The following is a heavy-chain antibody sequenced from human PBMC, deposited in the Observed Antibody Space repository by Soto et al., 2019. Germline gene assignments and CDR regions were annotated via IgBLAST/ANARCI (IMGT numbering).Heavy chain of an antibody. CDR2: IYYSGST. CDR3: ARRVVPAAMEGGYYYGMDV. CDR1: GGSISSSSYY. D-gene: IGHD2-2*01. Sequence: SETLSLTCTVSGGSISSSSYYWGWIRQPPGKGLEWIGSIYYSGSTYYNPSLKSRVTISVDTSKNQFSLKLGSVTAADTAVYYCARRVVPAAMEGGYYYGMDVWGQGTTVTVSS. J-gene: IGHJ6*02. V-gene: IGHV4-39*01.